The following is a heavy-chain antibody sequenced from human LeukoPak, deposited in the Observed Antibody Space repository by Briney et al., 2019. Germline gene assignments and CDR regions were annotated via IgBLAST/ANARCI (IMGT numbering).Heavy chain of an antibody. CDR3: ARQNAGYSSGWYEVYFDY. CDR1: GGSISSSSYH. J-gene: IGHJ4*02. Sequence: SETLSLTCTVSGGSISSSSYHWGWIRQHPGKGLEWIGYIYNSGSTYYNPSLKSRVTISVDTSKNQFSPKLSSVTAADTAVYYCARQNAGYSSGWYEVYFDYWGQGTLVTVSS. V-gene: IGHV4-31*03. CDR2: IYNSGST. D-gene: IGHD6-19*01.